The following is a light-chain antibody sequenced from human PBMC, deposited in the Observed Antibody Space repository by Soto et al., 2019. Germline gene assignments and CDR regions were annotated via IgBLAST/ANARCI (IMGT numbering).Light chain of an antibody. CDR1: SSDVGGYNY. CDR3: SSYTSSSTPFYV. J-gene: IGLJ1*01. Sequence: QSGLTQPASVSRSPGQSITISCTGTSSDVGGYNYVSWYQQHPGKAPKLMIYEVSNRPSGVSNRFSGSRSGNTASLTISGLQAEDEADYYCSSYTSSSTPFYVFGTGTKVTV. V-gene: IGLV2-14*01. CDR2: EVS.